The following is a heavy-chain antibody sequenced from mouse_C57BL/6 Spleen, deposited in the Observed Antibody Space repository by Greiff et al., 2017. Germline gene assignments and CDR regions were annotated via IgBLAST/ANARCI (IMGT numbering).Heavy chain of an antibody. Sequence: EVKLVESGGGLVKPGGSLKLSCAASGFTFSDYGMHWVRQAPEKGLEWVAYISSGSSTIYYADPVKGRFTISRDNAKNTLFLQMTSLRSEDTAMYYCARPGLSYYFDYWGQGTTLTVSS. V-gene: IGHV5-17*01. CDR1: GFTFSDYG. CDR3: ARPGLSYYFDY. CDR2: ISSGSSTI. D-gene: IGHD2-2*01. J-gene: IGHJ2*01.